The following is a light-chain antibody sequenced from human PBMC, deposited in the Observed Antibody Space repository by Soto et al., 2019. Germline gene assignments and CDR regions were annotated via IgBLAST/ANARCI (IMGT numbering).Light chain of an antibody. CDR3: HQYNSYPRT. CDR1: QTIYSW. CDR2: KAS. V-gene: IGKV1-5*03. J-gene: IGKJ1*01. Sequence: DTQMTQSPSTLSASVGDRVTITCRASQTIYSWLAWYQQKPGQAPRLLIHKASTLETGVPSRLSGSGYGSEFTLIISSLQPDDFATYYCHQYNSYPRTFGQGTKVEV.